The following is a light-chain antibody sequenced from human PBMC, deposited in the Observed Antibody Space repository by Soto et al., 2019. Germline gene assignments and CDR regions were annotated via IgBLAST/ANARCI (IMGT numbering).Light chain of an antibody. CDR3: QQYCSSPPYT. J-gene: IGKJ3*01. CDR1: QSVSSSY. Sequence: EIVLTQSPGTLSLSPGERATLSCRASQSVSSSYLAGYQQKPGQDPRLLISVASSRATGIPGRFSVSGSGTDFTSAISSLEPEDFAVYYCQQYCSSPPYTFGPGIKVDIK. CDR2: VAS. V-gene: IGKV3-20*01.